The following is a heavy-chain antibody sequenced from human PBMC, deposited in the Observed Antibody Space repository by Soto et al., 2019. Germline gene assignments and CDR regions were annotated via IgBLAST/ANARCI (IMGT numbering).Heavy chain of an antibody. CDR1: GGSISSYY. J-gene: IGHJ5*02. CDR2: IYYSGST. Sequence: SETLSLTCTVSGGSISSYYWSWIRQPPGKGLEWIGYIYYSGSTDYNPSLKSRVTISVDTSKNQFSLKLSSVTAADTAVYYCARVLFGRGNWFDPRGQRTPVTVSS. D-gene: IGHD3-3*01. V-gene: IGHV4-59*01. CDR3: ARVLFGRGNWFDP.